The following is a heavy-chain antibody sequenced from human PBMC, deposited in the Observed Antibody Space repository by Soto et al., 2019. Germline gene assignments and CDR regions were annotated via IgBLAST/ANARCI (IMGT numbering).Heavy chain of an antibody. Sequence: PAKLSCKGSGGAFGRYASRWLREAPGQGLGWRXGIIPIFGTANYAQKFQGRVTITADESTSTAYMELSSLRSEDTAVYYCARLPSPALYYDILTGNQNGMDVWGQGTTVTVSS. V-gene: IGHV1-69*13. CDR1: GGAFGRYA. J-gene: IGHJ6*02. D-gene: IGHD3-9*01. CDR2: IIPIFGTA. CDR3: ARLPSPALYYDILTGNQNGMDV.